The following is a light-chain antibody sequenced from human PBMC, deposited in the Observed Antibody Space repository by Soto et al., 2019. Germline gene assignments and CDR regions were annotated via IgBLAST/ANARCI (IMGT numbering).Light chain of an antibody. Sequence: QSVLTQPPSASGTPGQRVTISCSGSSSNIGSNTVNWYQQLPGTAPKLLMYRNNQRPSEIPDRFSGSKSGTSASLAISGLQSADEPDYYCAAWDDSLNGPVFGGGTKVTVL. J-gene: IGLJ2*01. CDR3: AAWDDSLNGPV. CDR1: SSNIGSNT. CDR2: RNN. V-gene: IGLV1-44*01.